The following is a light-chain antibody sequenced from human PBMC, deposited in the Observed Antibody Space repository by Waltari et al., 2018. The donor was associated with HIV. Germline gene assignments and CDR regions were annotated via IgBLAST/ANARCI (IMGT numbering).Light chain of an antibody. J-gene: IGLJ1*01. Sequence: QSVLTQPPSESGTPGQRVTISCSGSSSNIGSNSVNWYQQLPGTAPKVLMFNNKQLPSGVPDRVSGSTSGTSASLAISGLQSDDEADYYCAAWDDSLKGYVFGTGTGVTIL. CDR2: NNK. CDR1: SSNIGSNS. V-gene: IGLV1-44*01. CDR3: AAWDDSLKGYV.